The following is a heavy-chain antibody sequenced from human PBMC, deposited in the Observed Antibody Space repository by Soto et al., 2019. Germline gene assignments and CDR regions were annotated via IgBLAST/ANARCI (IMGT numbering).Heavy chain of an antibody. CDR2: IKSKPDGGTR. V-gene: IGHV3-15*01. Sequence: EVQLVESGGGLVKPGASLRLSCAVSGLTFTNAWMTWVRQAPGKGLEWVGHIKSKPDGGTRDYGAPVKGRFTISRDDSKNPLYLDLNSLKPEDTAVYYCAKDLPFTSGGPLAYWGQGAQVIVSS. CDR1: GLTFTNAW. J-gene: IGHJ4*02. D-gene: IGHD3-16*01. CDR3: AKDLPFTSGGPLAY.